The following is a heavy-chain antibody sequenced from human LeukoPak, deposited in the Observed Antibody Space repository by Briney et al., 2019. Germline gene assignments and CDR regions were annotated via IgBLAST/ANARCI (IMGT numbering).Heavy chain of an antibody. CDR1: GGSINTYY. Sequence: SETLSLTCTVSGGSINTYYWSWIRQPPGKGLEWIGYIYYSGSTDYNPSLKSRVTMSLDTSKNQFSLRLSSVTAADTAVYYCARSYNNAGYFYYGMDVWGQGTTVTVSS. D-gene: IGHD5-24*01. CDR2: IYYSGST. V-gene: IGHV4-59*08. CDR3: ARSYNNAGYFYYGMDV. J-gene: IGHJ6*01.